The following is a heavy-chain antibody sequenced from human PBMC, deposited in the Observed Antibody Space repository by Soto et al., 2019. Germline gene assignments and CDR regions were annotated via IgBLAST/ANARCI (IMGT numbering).Heavy chain of an antibody. D-gene: IGHD3-3*01. CDR3: TKRRNVLRFLEWSSGMEV. CDR1: GFTFSNYG. Sequence: GGSLRLSCVASGFTFSNYGMHRVRQAPGKGLEWVAFISDDGSNKYYADSMRGRFTMSRDNSKRTLYLQMSSLRVEDTAVYYCTKRRNVLRFLEWSSGMEVWGQGTTVTVSS. J-gene: IGHJ6*02. CDR2: ISDDGSNK. V-gene: IGHV3-30*18.